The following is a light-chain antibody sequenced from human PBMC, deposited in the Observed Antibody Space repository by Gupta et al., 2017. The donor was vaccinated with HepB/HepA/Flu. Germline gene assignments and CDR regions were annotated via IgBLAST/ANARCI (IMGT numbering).Light chain of an antibody. CDR2: AAS. J-gene: IGKJ4*01. CDR3: QQSDSTFLS. Sequence: DIQITQSPSSLSASVGDRVTITCRANRSISTYLNWYQQKPGKAPKLLIYAASRLQSGVPSRFSGSGSGIDFTLTIRVLQPEDFADYHCQQSDSTFLSFGGGTKLEVK. V-gene: IGKV1-39*01. CDR1: RSISTY.